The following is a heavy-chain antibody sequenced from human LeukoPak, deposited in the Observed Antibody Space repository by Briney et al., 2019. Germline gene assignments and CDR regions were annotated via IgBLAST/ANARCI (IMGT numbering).Heavy chain of an antibody. D-gene: IGHD3-22*01. CDR2: IIPILGIA. CDR3: ARAGVTYYYDSSGYYLDY. CDR1: GGTFSSYA. Sequence: RASVKVACKASGGTFSSYAISWVRQVPGQGLEWMGRIIPILGIANYAQKFQGRVTITADKSTSTAYMELSSLRSEDTAVYYCARAGVTYYYDSSGYYLDYWGQGTLVTVSS. V-gene: IGHV1-69*04. J-gene: IGHJ4*02.